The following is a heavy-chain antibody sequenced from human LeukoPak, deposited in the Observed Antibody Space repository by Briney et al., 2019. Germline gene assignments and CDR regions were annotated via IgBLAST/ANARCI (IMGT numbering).Heavy chain of an antibody. V-gene: IGHV3-23*01. J-gene: IGHJ6*03. Sequence: GGSLRLSCAASGFTFSTYAMSWVRQAPGKGLEWVSAIVGGGGNTFYADPVKGRFTISRDNSQNSLYLQMNSLRAEDTAVYYCARVVPAAMGPFWSGYGDPWDYYYMDVWGKGTTVTVSS. CDR1: GFTFSTYA. D-gene: IGHD2-2*01. CDR2: IVGGGGNT. CDR3: ARVVPAAMGPFWSGYGDPWDYYYMDV.